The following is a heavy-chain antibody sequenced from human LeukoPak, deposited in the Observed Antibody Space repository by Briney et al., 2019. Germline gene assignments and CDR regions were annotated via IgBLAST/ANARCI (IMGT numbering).Heavy chain of an antibody. J-gene: IGHJ4*02. CDR1: GGSFSGYY. V-gene: IGHV4-34*01. Sequence: SETLSLTCAVYGGSFSGYYWSWIRQPPGKGLEWIGEINHSGSTNYNPSLKSRVTISVDTSKNQFSLKLSSVTAADTAVYYCARGKPRYSGSYRTRFDYWGQGTLVTVSS. CDR3: ARGKPRYSGSYRTRFDY. CDR2: INHSGST. D-gene: IGHD1-26*01.